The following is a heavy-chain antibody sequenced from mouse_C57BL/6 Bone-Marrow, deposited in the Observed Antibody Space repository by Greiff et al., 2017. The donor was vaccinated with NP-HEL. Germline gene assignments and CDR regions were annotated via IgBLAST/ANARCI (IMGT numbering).Heavy chain of an antibody. Sequence: VQLKQPGAELVRPGASVKLSCTASGFNIKDDYMHWVKQRPEQGLEWIGWIDPENGDTEYASKFQGKATITADTSSNTAYLQLSSLTSEDTAVYYCTTDDYWYFDVWGTGTTVTVSS. CDR1: GFNIKDDY. CDR2: IDPENGDT. CDR3: TTDDYWYFDV. V-gene: IGHV14-4*01. D-gene: IGHD2-3*01. J-gene: IGHJ1*03.